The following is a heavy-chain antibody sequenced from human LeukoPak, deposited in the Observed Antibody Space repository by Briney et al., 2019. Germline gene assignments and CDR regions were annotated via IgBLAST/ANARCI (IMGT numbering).Heavy chain of an antibody. CDR3: ARDRLWQFDY. CDR2: ISYDGSNK. V-gene: IGHV3-30*19. J-gene: IGHJ4*02. CDR1: GGTFSSYS. Sequence: GASVKVSCKASGGTFSSYSMNWVRQAPGKGLEWVAVISYDGSNKYYADSVKGRFTISRDNSKNTLYLQMNSLRAEDTAVYYCARDRLWQFDYWGQGTLVTVSS. D-gene: IGHD5-18*01.